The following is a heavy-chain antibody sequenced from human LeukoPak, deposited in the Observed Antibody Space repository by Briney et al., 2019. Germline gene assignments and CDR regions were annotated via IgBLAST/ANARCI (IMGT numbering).Heavy chain of an antibody. D-gene: IGHD1-26*01. CDR1: GFTFSSYA. CDR3: ARDGLIIVGAAPLDY. CDR2: ISYDGSNK. V-gene: IGHV3-30-3*01. Sequence: GRSLRLSCAASGFTFSSYAMHWVRQAPGKGLEWVAVISYDGSNKYYADSVKGRFTISRDNSKNTLYLQMNSLRAEDTAVYYCARDGLIIVGAAPLDYWGQGTLVTVSS. J-gene: IGHJ4*02.